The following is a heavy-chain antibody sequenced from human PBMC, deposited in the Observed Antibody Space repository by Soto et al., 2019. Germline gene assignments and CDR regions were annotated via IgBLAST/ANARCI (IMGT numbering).Heavy chain of an antibody. CDR2: INHSGST. V-gene: IGHV4-34*01. D-gene: IGHD3-3*01. CDR1: GGSFSGYY. J-gene: IGHJ5*02. CDR3: ARGITIFGVVP. Sequence: SETLSLTCAVYGGSFSGYYWSWIRQPPGKGLERIGEINHSGSTNYNPSLKSRVTISVDTSKNQFSLKLSSVTAADTAVYYCARGITIFGVVPWGQGTLVTVSS.